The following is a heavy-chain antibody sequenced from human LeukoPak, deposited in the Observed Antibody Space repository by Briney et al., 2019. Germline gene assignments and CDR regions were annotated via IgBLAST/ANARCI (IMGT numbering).Heavy chain of an antibody. J-gene: IGHJ4*02. CDR1: GFTVSSNE. CDR2: ISGGST. V-gene: IGHV3-38-3*01. Sequence: GGSLRLSCAASGFTVSSNEMSWVRQAPGKGLEWVSSISGGSTYYADSRKGRFTISRDNSKNTLYLQVNSLRAEDTAVYYCAKGNGYSYGRYYFDYWGQGTLVTVSS. D-gene: IGHD5-18*01. CDR3: AKGNGYSYGRYYFDY.